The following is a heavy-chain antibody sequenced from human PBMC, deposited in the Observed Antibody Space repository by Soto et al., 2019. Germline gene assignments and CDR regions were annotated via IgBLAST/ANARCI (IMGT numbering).Heavy chain of an antibody. Sequence: SENLALTCPVSGFSISSYYWIWMRQPPGRGLEWIGYIYYSGSTNYNPPLKSRVTISVDTAQTQFSLSLSPVPAADTVVYYCAREIHSPPLHWFDRRGQRNQVTLAS. CDR2: IYYSGST. J-gene: IGHJ5*02. V-gene: IGHV4-59*01. CDR1: GFSISSYY. CDR3: AREIHSPPLHWFDR.